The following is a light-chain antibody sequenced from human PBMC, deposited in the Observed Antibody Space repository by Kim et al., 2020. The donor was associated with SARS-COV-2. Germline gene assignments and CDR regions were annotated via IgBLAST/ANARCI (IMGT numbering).Light chain of an antibody. CDR2: ATS. CDR3: QQYSNRPWT. J-gene: IGKJ1*01. Sequence: EIVMAQSPATLSVSPGERATLSCRASQSLSSNLAWYQQKPGQAPRLLIYATSTRATGIPARFSGSGSGTEFTLAISSLQSEDFAVYYCQQYSNRPWTFGQGTKGDIK. V-gene: IGKV3-15*01. CDR1: QSLSSN.